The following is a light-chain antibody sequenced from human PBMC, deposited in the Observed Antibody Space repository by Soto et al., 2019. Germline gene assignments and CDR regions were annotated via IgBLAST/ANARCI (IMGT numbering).Light chain of an antibody. CDR2: GAS. Sequence: GERATLSCRASQSVGSYLAWYQQKPGQAPRLLVYGASNRATGIPARFTCIGSGTDFALTISSLEPEDFTVYYCHHRGEFPRTFGQGTKLEIK. CDR3: HHRGEFPRT. CDR1: QSVGSY. J-gene: IGKJ2*01. V-gene: IGKV3-11*01.